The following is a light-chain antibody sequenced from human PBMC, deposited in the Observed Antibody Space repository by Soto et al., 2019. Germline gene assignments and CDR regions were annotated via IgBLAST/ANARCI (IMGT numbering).Light chain of an antibody. V-gene: IGKV3-11*01. CDR1: QFIDRY. Sequence: EIVLTQSPATLSLSPGERANLSCRASQFIDRYLAWYRQIPGQAPRLLIYDASNRATGIPDRFSGGGAGTDFTLTISSLEPEELAVYYCQQRSNLPPTFGQGTRREIK. CDR2: DAS. J-gene: IGKJ5*01. CDR3: QQRSNLPPT.